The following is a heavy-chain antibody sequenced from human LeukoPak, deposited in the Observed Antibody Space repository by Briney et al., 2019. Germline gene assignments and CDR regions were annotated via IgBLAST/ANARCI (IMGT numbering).Heavy chain of an antibody. CDR2: IYTSGST. CDR3: ARRITCMDV. J-gene: IGHJ6*03. CDR1: GGSISTYH. Sequence: SETLSLTCTVSGGSISTYHWSWIRQPPGKGLEWIGYIYTSGSTRYNPSLNSRVTISVDTSKNQFSLKLSSVTAADTAVYYCARRITCMDVWGNGTTVTVSS. V-gene: IGHV4-4*08. D-gene: IGHD3-10*01.